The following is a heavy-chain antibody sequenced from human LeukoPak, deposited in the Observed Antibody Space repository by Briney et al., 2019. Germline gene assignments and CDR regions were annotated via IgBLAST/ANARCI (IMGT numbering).Heavy chain of an antibody. D-gene: IGHD7-27*01. Sequence: EASVKVSCKASGGTFSSYAISWVRQAPGQGLEWMGWISAYNGNTNYAQKLQGRVTMTTDTSTSTAYMELRSLRSDDTAMYYCARDLGYFDYWGQGTLVTVSS. CDR1: GGTFSSYA. J-gene: IGHJ4*02. CDR3: ARDLGYFDY. V-gene: IGHV1-18*01. CDR2: ISAYNGNT.